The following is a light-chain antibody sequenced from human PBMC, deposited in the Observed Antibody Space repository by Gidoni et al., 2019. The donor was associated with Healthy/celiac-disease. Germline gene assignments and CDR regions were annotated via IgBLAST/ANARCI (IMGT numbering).Light chain of an antibody. CDR1: QSISSY. J-gene: IGKJ2*04. Sequence: DIKMTQSPSSLAASVGDRVTITCRASQSISSYLNWYQQKPGKAPKLLIYAASSLQSGVPSRFSGSGSGTDFTLTISSLQPEDFATYYCQQSYSTPRSFGQGTKLELK. V-gene: IGKV1-39*01. CDR2: AAS. CDR3: QQSYSTPRS.